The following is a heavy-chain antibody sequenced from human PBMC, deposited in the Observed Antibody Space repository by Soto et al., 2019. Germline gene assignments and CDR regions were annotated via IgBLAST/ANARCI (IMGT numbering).Heavy chain of an antibody. Sequence: PGGSLRLSFAASGFTVSSNYMSWVRQAPGKGLERVSVIYSGGSTYYADSVKGRFTISRDNSKNTLYLQMNSLRAEDTAVYYCARSPRHDFWSGPQYYYYYMDVWGKGTTVTVSS. CDR2: IYSGGST. CDR3: ARSPRHDFWSGPQYYYYYMDV. D-gene: IGHD3-3*01. CDR1: GFTVSSNY. V-gene: IGHV3-66*01. J-gene: IGHJ6*03.